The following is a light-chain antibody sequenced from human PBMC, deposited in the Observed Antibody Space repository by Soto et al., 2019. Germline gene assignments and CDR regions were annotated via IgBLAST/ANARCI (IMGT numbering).Light chain of an antibody. CDR3: QQYYTYLQT. V-gene: IGKV1-5*01. CDR1: QSLSSW. J-gene: IGKJ1*01. CDR2: DAS. Sequence: DIQMTQSPSTLSASVGDRVTITCRASQSLSSWLAWYQQKPGKAPKLLIYDASSLESGVPSRFSGTGSGTEFTLTISSLQPDDFATYYCQQYYTYLQTFGQGTKVDNK.